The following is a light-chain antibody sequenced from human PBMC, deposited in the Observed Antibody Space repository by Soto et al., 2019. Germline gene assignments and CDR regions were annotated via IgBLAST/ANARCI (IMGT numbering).Light chain of an antibody. J-gene: IGKJ5*01. V-gene: IGKV1-33*01. Sequence: SQMTQSPSSLSASVGDRVTITCQASQDISTSLNWYQQKPGRAPKLLIYDASNLETGVTSWFSGSGSGTDFTFTISSLQPEDIATYYCQHYHNLPITFGQGTRLEI. CDR3: QHYHNLPIT. CDR1: QDISTS. CDR2: DAS.